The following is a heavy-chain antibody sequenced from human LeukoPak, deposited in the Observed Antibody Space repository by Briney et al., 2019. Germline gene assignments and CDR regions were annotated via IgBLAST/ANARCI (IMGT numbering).Heavy chain of an antibody. J-gene: IGHJ4*02. D-gene: IGHD2-2*01. CDR2: IYPGDSDT. V-gene: IGHV5-51*01. CDR1: GSIFTSYW. Sequence: KVGESLQISCQGSGSIFTSYWIGWVRQLPGKGLEWMGIIYPGDSDTRYSPSFQGQVPISGDKSISTAYLQWSSLKASDTAMYYCATQLHCSSTSCYFFDYWGQGTLVTVSS. CDR3: ATQLHCSSTSCYFFDY.